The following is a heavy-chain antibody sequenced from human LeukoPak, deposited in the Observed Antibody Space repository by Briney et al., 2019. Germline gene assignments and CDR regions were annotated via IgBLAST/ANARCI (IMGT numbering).Heavy chain of an antibody. V-gene: IGHV4-59*01. Sequence: PSETLSLTCTVSGGSISSYYWSWIRQPPGKGLEWIGYIYYSGSTNYNPSLKSRVTISVDTSKNQFSLKLSSVTAADTAVYYCATGGPANYYGSGSFGYWGQGTLVTVSS. J-gene: IGHJ4*02. CDR1: GGSISSYY. D-gene: IGHD3-10*01. CDR3: ATGGPANYYGSGSFGY. CDR2: IYYSGST.